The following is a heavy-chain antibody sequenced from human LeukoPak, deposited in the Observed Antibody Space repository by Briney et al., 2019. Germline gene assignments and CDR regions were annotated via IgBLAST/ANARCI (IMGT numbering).Heavy chain of an antibody. Sequence: GRSLRLSCAATGFTHSNYAMHWVRQAPGKGLEWVAVISYNGKSKHHADSVKDRFTISRDSSKNTLYLQMNSLRVEDTAVYYCARTYNYGSGKYGSFDSWGQGTLVTVSS. CDR3: ARTYNYGSGKYGSFDS. J-gene: IGHJ4*02. CDR1: GFTHSNYA. V-gene: IGHV3-30*04. D-gene: IGHD3-10*01. CDR2: ISYNGKSK.